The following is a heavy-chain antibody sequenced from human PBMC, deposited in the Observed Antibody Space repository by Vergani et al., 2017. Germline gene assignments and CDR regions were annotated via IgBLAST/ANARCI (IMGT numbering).Heavy chain of an antibody. CDR1: GFTFSSYS. CDR3: ATGWFGELDY. V-gene: IGHV3-48*01. CDR2: ISSSSSNI. Sequence: EVQLVESGGGLVQPGGSLRLSCAASGFTFSSYSMNWVRQAPGKGREWVSYISSSSSNIYYADTVKGRFTISRDNAKMSLYRDMNRLRAEDTAVYYWATGWFGELDYWGQGTLVTVSS. D-gene: IGHD3-10*01. J-gene: IGHJ4*02.